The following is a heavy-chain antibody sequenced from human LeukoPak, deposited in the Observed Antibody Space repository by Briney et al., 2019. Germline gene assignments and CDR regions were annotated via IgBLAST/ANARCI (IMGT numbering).Heavy chain of an antibody. J-gene: IGHJ5*02. CDR1: GGSFSDYY. V-gene: IGHV4-34*01. D-gene: IGHD3-22*01. CDR3: ATHYDSSGYRYRGWFDP. Sequence: PSETLSLTCAVYGGSFSDYYWSWIRQPPGKGLEWIGEIYHSGSTNYNPSLKSRVTISVDTSKNQFSLKLSSVTAADTAVYYCATHYDSSGYRYRGWFDPWGQGTLVTVSS. CDR2: IYHSGST.